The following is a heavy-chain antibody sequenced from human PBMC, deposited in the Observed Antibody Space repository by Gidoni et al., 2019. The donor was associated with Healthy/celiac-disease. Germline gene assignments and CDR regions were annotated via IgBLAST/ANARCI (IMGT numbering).Heavy chain of an antibody. V-gene: IGHV3-21*01. Sequence: EVQLVESGGGLVKPGGSLRLPCAASGFTFSSYSMTWVRQAPGKGLEWVSSISSSSSYIYYADSVKGRFTISRDNAKNSLYLQMNSLRAEDTAVYYCARDRFNYDFWSGSPSYCYFDYWGQGTLVTVSS. CDR1: GFTFSSYS. CDR2: ISSSSSYI. CDR3: ARDRFNYDFWSGSPSYCYFDY. D-gene: IGHD3-3*01. J-gene: IGHJ4*02.